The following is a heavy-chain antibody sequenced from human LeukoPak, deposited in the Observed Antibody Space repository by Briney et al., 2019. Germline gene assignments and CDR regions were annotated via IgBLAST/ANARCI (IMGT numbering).Heavy chain of an antibody. CDR3: ATGRGGSNYAYYYGMDV. J-gene: IGHJ6*02. V-gene: IGHV4-39*07. D-gene: IGHD1-26*01. CDR2: VYYTGAS. Sequence: SETLSLTCTVSGGSISSSSYYWGWIRQPPGKGLEWIGSVYYTGASYYNPSLKSRVTISIDTSKKHFSLKLTSVTAADTAVYYCATGRGGSNYAYYYGMDVWGQGTTVTVSS. CDR1: GGSISSSSYY.